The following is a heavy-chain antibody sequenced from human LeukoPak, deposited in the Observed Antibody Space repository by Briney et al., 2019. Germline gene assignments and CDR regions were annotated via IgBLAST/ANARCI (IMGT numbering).Heavy chain of an antibody. CDR3: AKGLAAAGSWYYYYMDV. Sequence: PGGSLRLSCAASGFTFSSYGMHWVRQAPGKGLEWVAFIRYDGSNKYYADSVKGRFTISRDNSKNTLYLQMNSLRAEDTAVYYCAKGLAAAGSWYYYYMDVWGKGTTVTVSS. D-gene: IGHD6-13*01. V-gene: IGHV3-30*02. CDR2: IRYDGSNK. J-gene: IGHJ6*03. CDR1: GFTFSSYG.